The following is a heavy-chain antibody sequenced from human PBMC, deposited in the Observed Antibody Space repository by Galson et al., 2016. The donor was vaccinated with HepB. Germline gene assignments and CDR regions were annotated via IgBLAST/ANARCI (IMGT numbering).Heavy chain of an antibody. J-gene: IGHJ6*02. Sequence: SLRLSCAASGFTFSSYWMHWVRQAPGKGLAWVSRINSDGSSTSYADFVKGRFTISRDNVKNTLYLQMNSLRAEDTAVYYCAKDRAPGNYYDPRPDAMDVWGQGTTVSVSS. CDR1: GFTFSSYW. CDR2: INSDGSST. V-gene: IGHV3-74*01. D-gene: IGHD3-22*01. CDR3: AKDRAPGNYYDPRPDAMDV.